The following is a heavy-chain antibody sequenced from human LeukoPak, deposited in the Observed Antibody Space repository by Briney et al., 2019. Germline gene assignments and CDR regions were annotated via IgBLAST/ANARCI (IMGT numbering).Heavy chain of an antibody. D-gene: IGHD6-19*01. Sequence: PGGSLRLSCAASGFTFSSYSMNWVRQAPGKGLEWVSSISSSSSYIYYADSVKGRFTISRDNAKISLYLQMNSLRAEDTAAYYCARGAVAGTGVKYWGQGTLVTVSS. J-gene: IGHJ4*02. CDR1: GFTFSSYS. CDR2: ISSSSSYI. V-gene: IGHV3-21*01. CDR3: ARGAVAGTGVKY.